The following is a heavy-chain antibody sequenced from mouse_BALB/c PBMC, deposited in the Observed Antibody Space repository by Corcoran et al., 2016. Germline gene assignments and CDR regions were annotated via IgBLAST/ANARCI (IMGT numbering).Heavy chain of an antibody. V-gene: IGHV1S136*01. CDR2: INPYNDGT. Sequence: EVQLQQSGPELVKPGASVKMSCKASGYTFTSYVMHWVKQKPGQGLEWIGYINPYNDGTKYNEKFKGKATLTSDKSSSTAYMELSSLTSEDSAVYYCARPTMTTWFAYWGQGTLVTVSA. J-gene: IGHJ3*01. CDR1: GYTFTSYV. D-gene: IGHD2-10*01. CDR3: ARPTMTTWFAY.